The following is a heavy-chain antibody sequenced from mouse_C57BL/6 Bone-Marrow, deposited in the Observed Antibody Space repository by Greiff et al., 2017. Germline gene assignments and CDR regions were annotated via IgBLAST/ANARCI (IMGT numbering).Heavy chain of an antibody. CDR3: ARRGELWARAMDY. CDR2: IYPSDSET. Sequence: QVQLQQPGAELVRPGSSVKLSCKASGYTFTRYWMDWVKQRPGQGLEWIGNIYPSDSETHYNQKFKDKATLTVDQSSSTAYMQLSSLTSEDSAVYYCARRGELWARAMDYWGQGTSVTVSS. J-gene: IGHJ4*01. CDR1: GYTFTRYW. D-gene: IGHD1-1*02. V-gene: IGHV1-61*01.